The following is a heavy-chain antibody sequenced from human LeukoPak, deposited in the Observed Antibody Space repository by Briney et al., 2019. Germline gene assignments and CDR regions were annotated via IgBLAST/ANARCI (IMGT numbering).Heavy chain of an antibody. CDR2: IYYSGST. CDR3: ASAKEYDFWSGYPAYFQH. CDR1: GGSISSGGSY. Sequence: SETLSLTCTVSGGSISSGGSYWSWIRQHPGKGLEWIGYIYYSGSTYYNPSLKSRVTISVDTSKNQFSLKLSSVTAADTAVYYCASAKEYDFWSGYPAYFQHWGQGTLVTVSS. D-gene: IGHD3-3*01. J-gene: IGHJ1*01. V-gene: IGHV4-31*03.